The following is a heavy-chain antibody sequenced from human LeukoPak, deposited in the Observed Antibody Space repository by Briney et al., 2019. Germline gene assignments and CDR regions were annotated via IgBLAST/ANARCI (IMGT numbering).Heavy chain of an antibody. D-gene: IGHD2-21*02. CDR1: GYSFTSYW. V-gene: IGHV5-51*01. CDR3: ARQTAMGRSGGY. J-gene: IGHJ4*02. Sequence: GESLKISCKASGYSFTSYWIGWVRQMPGKGLEWMGIIDPSDSDIRYTPSFQGQVTISADKSLSTAYLQWNSLKASDTAIYYCARQTAMGRSGGYWGQGTLVTVSS. CDR2: IDPSDSDI.